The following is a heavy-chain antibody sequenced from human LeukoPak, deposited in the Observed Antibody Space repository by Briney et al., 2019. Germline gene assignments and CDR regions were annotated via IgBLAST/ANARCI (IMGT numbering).Heavy chain of an antibody. CDR3: ARLVLDAAAGTFDD. D-gene: IGHD6-13*01. V-gene: IGHV4-39*01. Sequence: SETLSLTCTVSGGSISSSSYYWGWLRQPPGKGLEWIGSIYYSGSTYYNPSLKSRVTISVDTSKNQFSLKLTSVTAADPAVYYCARLVLDAAAGTFDDWGQGTLVTASS. CDR2: IYYSGST. J-gene: IGHJ4*02. CDR1: GGSISSSSYY.